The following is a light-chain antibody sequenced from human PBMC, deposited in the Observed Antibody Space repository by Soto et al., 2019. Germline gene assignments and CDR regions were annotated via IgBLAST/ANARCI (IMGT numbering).Light chain of an antibody. V-gene: IGKV3-20*01. J-gene: IGKJ2*01. Sequence: DSVLTQSQGTLSVSPGERVTLSCRASQTFGRTYLAWYQQKPGQSPRILIYDASSRATGIPDRLSGSGSGPDFTLTISRLEPEDYAVYPCQQFGTSPLYTFGQGTKGEI. CDR3: QQFGTSPLYT. CDR2: DAS. CDR1: QTFGRTY.